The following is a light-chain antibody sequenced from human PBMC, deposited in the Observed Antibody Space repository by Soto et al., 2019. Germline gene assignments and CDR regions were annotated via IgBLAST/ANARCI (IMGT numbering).Light chain of an antibody. CDR3: CSYAGSSTLYV. V-gene: IGLV2-23*02. CDR1: SSNIGAGYD. CDR2: EVS. J-gene: IGLJ1*01. Sequence: QSALTQPPSVSGAPRQRVTISCTGSSSNIGAGYDVHWYQQHPGKAPKLMIYEVSKRPSGVSNRFSGSKSGNTASLTISGLQAEDEADYYCCSYAGSSTLYVFGTGTKVTVL.